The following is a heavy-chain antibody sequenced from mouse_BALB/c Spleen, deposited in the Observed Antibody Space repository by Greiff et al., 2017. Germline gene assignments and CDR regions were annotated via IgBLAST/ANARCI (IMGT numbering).Heavy chain of an antibody. CDR2: ISSGSSTI. CDR1: EFTFSSFG. Sequence: DVMLVESGGGLVQPGGSRKLSCAASEFTFSSFGMHWVRQAPEKGLEWVAYISSGSSTIYYADTVKGRFTISRDNPKNTLFLQMTSLRSEDTAMYYCARDYHLDYWGQGTTLTVSS. V-gene: IGHV5-17*02. J-gene: IGHJ2*01. D-gene: IGHD2-4*01. CDR3: ARDYHLDY.